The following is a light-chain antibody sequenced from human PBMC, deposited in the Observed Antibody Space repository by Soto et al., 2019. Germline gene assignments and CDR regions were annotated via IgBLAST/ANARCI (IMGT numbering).Light chain of an antibody. Sequence: EIVLTQPPGTLSLSPGDTATLSCRASQSVSSNNLAWYHQKPGQTPRLLIYGASSRATGIPDRFSGSGSGTDFTLTISRLEPEDFAVYYCQQYDNSITFGQGTRLEIE. J-gene: IGKJ5*01. V-gene: IGKV3-20*01. CDR1: QSVSSNN. CDR2: GAS. CDR3: QQYDNSIT.